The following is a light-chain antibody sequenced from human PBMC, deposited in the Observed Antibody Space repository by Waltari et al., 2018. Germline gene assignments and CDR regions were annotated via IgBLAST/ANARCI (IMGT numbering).Light chain of an antibody. Sequence: DIVMTQSPESLAVSLGERATIRCKSSQTLLYISKKKNYLSWYQRKPGQPPRLLMYWASTREAGVPDRVSGSGSGTDFTLTIGSLQAEDVAVYYCQQYYDIPYTFGQGTKLEIK. J-gene: IGKJ2*01. V-gene: IGKV4-1*01. CDR2: WAS. CDR3: QQYYDIPYT. CDR1: QTLLYISKKKNY.